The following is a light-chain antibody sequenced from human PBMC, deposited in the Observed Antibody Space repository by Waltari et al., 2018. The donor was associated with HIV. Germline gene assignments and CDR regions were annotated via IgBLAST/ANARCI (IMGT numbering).Light chain of an antibody. Sequence: DSQMTQSPSSLSASVGDRVTITCQANQDISNYLNWYQQKPGKAPKLLIYDASNFETGVPSRFSGSGSGTEFTFTISSLQPEDIATYYCQQCDTLPYTFGQGTKLEIK. CDR1: QDISNY. CDR3: QQCDTLPYT. CDR2: DAS. J-gene: IGKJ2*01. V-gene: IGKV1-33*01.